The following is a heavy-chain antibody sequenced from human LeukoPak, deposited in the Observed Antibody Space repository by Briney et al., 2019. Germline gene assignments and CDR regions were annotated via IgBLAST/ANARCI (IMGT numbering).Heavy chain of an antibody. CDR3: ARESAAMVRGVPPY. D-gene: IGHD3-10*01. CDR1: GFTFSSYG. CDR2: IWYDGSNK. Sequence: PGGSLRLSCAASGFTFSSYGMPWVRQAPGKGLEWVAVIWYDGSNKYYADSVKGRFTISRDNSKNTLYLQMNSLRAEDTAVYYCARESAAMVRGVPPYWGQGTLVTVSS. J-gene: IGHJ4*02. V-gene: IGHV3-33*01.